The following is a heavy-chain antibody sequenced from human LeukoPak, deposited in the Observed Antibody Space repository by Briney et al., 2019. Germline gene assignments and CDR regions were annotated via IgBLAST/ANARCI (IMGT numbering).Heavy chain of an antibody. CDR2: IYYSGSTYYSGST. V-gene: IGHV4-39*01. CDR1: GVPVSSDNYY. Sequence: SETLSLTCTVSGVPVSSDNYYWGWIRQPPGKGLEWIGTIYYSGSTYYSGSTFYNPSLKSRVTISVDTSKNQFSLNLSSVTATDTAVYYCARHRCSTPGCSFDYWGQGTLVTVSS. CDR3: ARHRCSTPGCSFDY. J-gene: IGHJ4*02. D-gene: IGHD2-2*01.